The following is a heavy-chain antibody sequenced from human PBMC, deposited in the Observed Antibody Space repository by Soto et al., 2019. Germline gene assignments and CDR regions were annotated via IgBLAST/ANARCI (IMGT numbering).Heavy chain of an antibody. Sequence: QVQLQQSGPGLVKPSETLSLTCTVSGISIDNYYCSWIRQSAGKGLEWIGRIYSSGTTNYNPSLKSRVTMSVDMSKSQFSLNVRSVTAADTAVYYCLRDVGGSGWFAPWGQGTLVTVSS. CDR1: GISIDNYY. CDR2: IYSSGTT. CDR3: LRDVGGSGWFAP. J-gene: IGHJ5*02. V-gene: IGHV4-4*07.